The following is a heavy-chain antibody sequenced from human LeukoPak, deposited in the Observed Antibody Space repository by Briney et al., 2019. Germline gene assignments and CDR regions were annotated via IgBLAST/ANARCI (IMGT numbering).Heavy chain of an antibody. V-gene: IGHV3-23*01. CDR3: AKDGGQGADY. CDR2: ISGSDGST. J-gene: IGHJ4*02. Sequence: GGSLRLSCAASGFTFSSYAMSWVRQAPGKGLEWVSGISGSDGSTYYADSVKGRFTISRDNSKNTLYLQMNSLRAEDMAVYYCAKDGGQGADYWGQGTLVTVSS. D-gene: IGHD3-16*01. CDR1: GFTFSSYA.